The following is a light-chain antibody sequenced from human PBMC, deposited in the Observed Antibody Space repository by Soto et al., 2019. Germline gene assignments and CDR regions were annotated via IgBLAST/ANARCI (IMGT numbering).Light chain of an antibody. CDR2: AAS. CDR3: QQYNDWPQT. CDR1: QSVSSN. V-gene: IGKV3-15*01. Sequence: EIVMTQSPATLSVSPGERATLSCRASQSVSSNLAWYQQKPGQAPRLLIYAASTRATGIPARFSGSGSGTEFTLTISSLQSQDFAVYYCQQYNDWPQTFGQGTKLGIK. J-gene: IGKJ1*01.